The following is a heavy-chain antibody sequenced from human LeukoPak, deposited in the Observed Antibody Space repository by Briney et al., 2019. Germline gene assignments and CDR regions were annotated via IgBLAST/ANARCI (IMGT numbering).Heavy chain of an antibody. CDR2: ISWNSGSI. Sequence: GGSLRLSCAASGFTFSSYGMHWVRQAPGKGLEWVSGISWNSGSIGYADSVKGRFTISRDNAKNSLYLQMNSLRAEDTALYYCAKVGRVDYYDSSGYYFDYWGQGTLATVSS. CDR1: GFTFSSYG. V-gene: IGHV3-9*01. D-gene: IGHD3-22*01. J-gene: IGHJ4*02. CDR3: AKVGRVDYYDSSGYYFDY.